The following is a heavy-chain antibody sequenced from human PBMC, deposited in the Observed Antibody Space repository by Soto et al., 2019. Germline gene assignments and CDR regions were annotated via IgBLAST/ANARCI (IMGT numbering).Heavy chain of an antibody. CDR1: GGTFSSYA. J-gene: IGHJ6*02. Sequence: QVQLVQSGAEVKKPGSSVKVSCKASGGTFSSYAISWVRQAPGQGLEWMGGIIPIFGTANYAQKFQGRVTITADESTSTAYMELSSLRSEDTAVYYCARDCSGGSCYREYYYYGMDVWGQGTTVTVSS. CDR3: ARDCSGGSCYREYYYYGMDV. D-gene: IGHD2-15*01. V-gene: IGHV1-69*01. CDR2: IIPIFGTA.